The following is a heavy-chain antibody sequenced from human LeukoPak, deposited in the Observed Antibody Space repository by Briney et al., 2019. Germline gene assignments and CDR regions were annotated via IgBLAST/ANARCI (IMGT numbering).Heavy chain of an antibody. D-gene: IGHD1-14*01. CDR3: ARGIRKMGPYWFDP. J-gene: IGHJ5*02. Sequence: SETLSLTCTVSGGSISSYYWSWIRQPPGKGLEWIGYIYYSGSTNYNPSLKSRVTISVDTSKNQFSLKLSSVTAADTAVYYCARGIRKMGPYWFDPWGQGTLVTVSS. V-gene: IGHV4-59*12. CDR2: IYYSGST. CDR1: GGSISSYY.